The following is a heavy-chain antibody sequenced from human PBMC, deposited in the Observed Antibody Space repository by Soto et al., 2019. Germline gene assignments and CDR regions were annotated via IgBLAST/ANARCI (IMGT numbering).Heavy chain of an antibody. V-gene: IGHV1-3*01. J-gene: IGHJ4*02. CDR2: INAGNGNT. CDR3: XXXXXXXXX. CDR1: GYTFTSYA. Sequence: QVQLVQSGAEVKKPGASVKVSCKASGYTFTSYAMHWVRQAPGQRLEWMGWINAGNGNTKYSQKFQGRVTITRDTSXSXXXXXXXXXXXXXXXXXXXXXXXXXXXXWGQGTLVT.